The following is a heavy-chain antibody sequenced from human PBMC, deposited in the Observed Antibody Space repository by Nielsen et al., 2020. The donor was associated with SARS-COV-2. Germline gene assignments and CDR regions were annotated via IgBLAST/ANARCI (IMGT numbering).Heavy chain of an antibody. CDR1: GFTFSSYG. V-gene: IGHV3-33*01. CDR2: IWYDGSNK. CDR3: GNCGGDCCIDY. D-gene: IGHD2-21*02. J-gene: IGHJ4*02. Sequence: GGSLRLSCAASGFTFSSYGMHWVRQAPGKGLEWVAVIWYDGSNKYYADSVKGRFTISRDNSKNTLYLQMNSLRAEDTAVYYCGNCGGDCCIDYWGQGTLVTVSS.